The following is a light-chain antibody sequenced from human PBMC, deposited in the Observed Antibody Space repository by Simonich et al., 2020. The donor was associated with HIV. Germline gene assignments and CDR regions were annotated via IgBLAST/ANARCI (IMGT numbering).Light chain of an antibody. CDR3: YSTDSSGNHRGV. Sequence: SYELTQPPSVSVSPGQTARITCSGDALPKQYAYWYQQKPGQAPVLVIYEDSKRPSGIPERFSGSSSGTMATLTISGAQVEDEADYYCYSTDSSGNHRGVFGGGTKLTVL. CDR1: ALPKQY. J-gene: IGLJ3*02. CDR2: EDS. V-gene: IGLV3-10*01.